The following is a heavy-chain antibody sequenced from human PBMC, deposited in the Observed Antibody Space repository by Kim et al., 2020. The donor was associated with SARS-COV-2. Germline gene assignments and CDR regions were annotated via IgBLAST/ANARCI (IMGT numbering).Heavy chain of an antibody. Sequence: SVKVSCKASGGTFSSYTISWVRQAPGQGLEWMGRIIPILGIANYAQKFQGRVTITADKSTSTAYMELSSLRSEDTAVYYCARGPHVSVNWFDPWGQGTLVTVSS. CDR2: IIPILGIA. CDR1: GGTFSSYT. D-gene: IGHD3-16*01. CDR3: ARGPHVSVNWFDP. V-gene: IGHV1-69*02. J-gene: IGHJ5*02.